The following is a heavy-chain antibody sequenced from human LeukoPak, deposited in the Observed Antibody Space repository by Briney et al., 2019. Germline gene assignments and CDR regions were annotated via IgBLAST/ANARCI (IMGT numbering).Heavy chain of an antibody. J-gene: IGHJ6*04. CDR2: IHSTEGT. CDR1: GGSLNGYY. CDR3: ARQVYGEGMVV. Sequence: PSQTLSLTCTVSGGSLNGYYWGWIRQPPRKGLECIGYIHSTEGTAHSASLKSRLTISLHPSKNQFSLPLSSVTAADTAVYYFARQVYGEGMVVWGKGTTVTVSS. D-gene: IGHD4-17*01. V-gene: IGHV4-59*08.